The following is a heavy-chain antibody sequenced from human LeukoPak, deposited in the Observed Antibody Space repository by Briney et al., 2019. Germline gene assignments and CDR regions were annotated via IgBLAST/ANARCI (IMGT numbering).Heavy chain of an antibody. CDR3: ARDPVADIVVVPAAMLGVYFDY. CDR1: GFTFSSYG. CDR2: ISYDGSNK. V-gene: IGHV3-30*03. D-gene: IGHD2-2*01. Sequence: PGGSLRLSCAASGFTFSSYGMHWVRQAPGKGLEWVAVISYDGSNKYYADSVKGRFTISRDNSKNTLYLQMNSLRAEDTAVYYCARDPVADIVVVPAAMLGVYFDYWGQGTLVTVSS. J-gene: IGHJ4*02.